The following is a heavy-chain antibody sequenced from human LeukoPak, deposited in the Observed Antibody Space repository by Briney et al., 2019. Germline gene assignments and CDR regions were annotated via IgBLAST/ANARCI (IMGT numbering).Heavy chain of an antibody. D-gene: IGHD5-12*01. CDR2: IYHRGST. CDR1: GGSISSSNW. Sequence: SETLSLTCTVSGGSISSSNWWSWVRQSPGKGREWIGEIYHRGSTNYNPSLKSRVTISVDKSKNQFSLRLSSVTAADTAVYYCARDPRWLRGVGDMGVDYWGQGTLVTISS. V-gene: IGHV4-4*02. CDR3: ARDPRWLRGVGDMGVDY. J-gene: IGHJ4*02.